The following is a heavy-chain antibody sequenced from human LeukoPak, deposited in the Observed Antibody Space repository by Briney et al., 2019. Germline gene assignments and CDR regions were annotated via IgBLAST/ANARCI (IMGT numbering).Heavy chain of an antibody. CDR1: GYTFTGYY. D-gene: IGHD3-22*01. CDR3: ATTMIVPLPGDAFDI. CDR2: INPNSGGT. V-gene: IGHV1-2*06. Sequence: VASVKVSCKASGYTFTGYYMHWVRQAPGQGLEWMGRINPNSGGTNYAQKFQGRVTMTRDTSISTAYMELSRLRSDDTAVYYCATTMIVPLPGDAFDIWGQGTMVTVSS. J-gene: IGHJ3*02.